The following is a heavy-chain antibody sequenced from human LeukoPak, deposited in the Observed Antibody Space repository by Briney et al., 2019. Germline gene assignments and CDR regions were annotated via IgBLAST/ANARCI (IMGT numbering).Heavy chain of an antibody. CDR3: ARGGSYLSAFDI. Sequence: PGGSLRLSCEASGFSFSSYNMDWVRQTPGKGLEWISSITTSSSYTFYADSVKGRFTISRDNSKNTLYLQMNSLRAEDTAVYYCARGGSYLSAFDIWGQGTMVTVSS. V-gene: IGHV3-21*04. D-gene: IGHD1-26*01. J-gene: IGHJ3*02. CDR1: GFSFSSYN. CDR2: ITTSSSYT.